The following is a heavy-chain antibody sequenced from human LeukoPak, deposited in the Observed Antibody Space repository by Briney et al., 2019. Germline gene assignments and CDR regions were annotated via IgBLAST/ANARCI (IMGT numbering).Heavy chain of an antibody. CDR3: ARNDFWSGNDAFDI. J-gene: IGHJ3*02. D-gene: IGHD3-3*01. CDR2: IYTSGST. V-gene: IGHV4-4*07. Sequence: SETLSLTCTVSGGSISSYYWSWIRQPAGKGLECIGRIYTSGSTNYNPSLKSRVTMSVDTSKNQFSLKLSSVTAADTAVYYCARNDFWSGNDAFDIWGQGTMVTVSS. CDR1: GGSISSYY.